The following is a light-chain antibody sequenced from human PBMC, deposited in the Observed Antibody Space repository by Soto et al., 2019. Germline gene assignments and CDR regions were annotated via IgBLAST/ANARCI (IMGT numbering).Light chain of an antibody. CDR1: QSISSW. V-gene: IGKV1-5*01. CDR2: DAS. Sequence: DIQMTQSPSTLSASVGDIVSISCRASQSISSWLAWYQQKPGKAPKLLIYDASSLESGVPSRFSGSGSGTEFTLTISSLQPDDFATYYCQQYNSYWTFGQGTKVHI. J-gene: IGKJ1*01. CDR3: QQYNSYWT.